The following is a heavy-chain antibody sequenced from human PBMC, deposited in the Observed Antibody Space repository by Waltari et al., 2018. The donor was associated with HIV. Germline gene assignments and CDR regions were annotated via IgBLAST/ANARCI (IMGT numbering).Heavy chain of an antibody. CDR3: ARTKMATIMDY. D-gene: IGHD5-12*01. V-gene: IGHV3-53*02. CDR1: GFTVSSNY. Sequence: EVQLVETGGGLIQPGGSLRLSCAASGFTVSSNYMSWVRQAPGKGMEWCSVIYSGGSTYYAASVKGRFTISRDNSKNTLYLHMNSLRAEDTAVYYCARTKMATIMDYWGQGTLVTVSS. J-gene: IGHJ4*02. CDR2: IYSGGST.